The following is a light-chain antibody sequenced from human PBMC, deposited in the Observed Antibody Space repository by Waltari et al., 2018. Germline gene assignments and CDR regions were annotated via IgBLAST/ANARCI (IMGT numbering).Light chain of an antibody. CDR2: LIS. CDR1: QSLLHSSVNTF. V-gene: IGKV2-28*01. J-gene: IGKJ1*01. Sequence: DIVMTQSPLSLSVTPGEPASISCRSSQSLLHSSVNTFLDWYLQKPGQSPPLLIYLISNRASGVPDRFSGSGSGTDFTLKISRVEAEDVGVYFCMQARQTPWTFGQGTKVEIK. CDR3: MQARQTPWT.